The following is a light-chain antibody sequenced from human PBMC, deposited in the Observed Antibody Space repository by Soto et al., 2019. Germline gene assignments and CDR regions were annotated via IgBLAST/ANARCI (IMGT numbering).Light chain of an antibody. CDR2: GAS. V-gene: IGKV3-20*01. CDR3: QQYGGSPWT. CDR1: QSVSSSY. Sequence: EIVLTQSPGTLSLSPGERATLSCRASQSVSSSYLAWYQQKPGQAPRLLIYGASIRATGIPDRFSGSGSGTDFTLTISRLDAEDFAVYYCQQYGGSPWTVGQGTKVEI. J-gene: IGKJ1*01.